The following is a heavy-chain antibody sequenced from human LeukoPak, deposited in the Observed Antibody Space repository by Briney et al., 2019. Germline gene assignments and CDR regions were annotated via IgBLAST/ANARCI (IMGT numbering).Heavy chain of an antibody. CDR2: INNSGST. CDR1: GWSFSGYY. J-gene: IGHJ4*02. Sequence: SETLSLTCAVYGWSFSGYYWSWIRQPPGKGLEWIWEINNSGSTNYNPSLKSQVPISVDTSKNQSSLKLSSVAAADTAVYYCARGIVPAAPFDYWGQGTVVTVSS. CDR3: ARGIVPAAPFDY. V-gene: IGHV4-34*01. D-gene: IGHD2-2*01.